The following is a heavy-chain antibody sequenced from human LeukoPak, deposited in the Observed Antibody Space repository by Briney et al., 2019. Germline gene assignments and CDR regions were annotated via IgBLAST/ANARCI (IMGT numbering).Heavy chain of an antibody. J-gene: IGHJ6*03. V-gene: IGHV3-9*03. CDR2: ISWNSGSI. Sequence: GRSLRLSCAASGFTFDDYAMHWVRQAPGKGLEWVSGISWNSGSIGYADSVKGRFTISRDNAKNSPYLQMNSLRAEDMALYYCAKDSGGGDYYYYYMDVWGKGTTVTVSS. D-gene: IGHD3-10*01. CDR1: GFTFDDYA. CDR3: AKDSGGGDYYYYYMDV.